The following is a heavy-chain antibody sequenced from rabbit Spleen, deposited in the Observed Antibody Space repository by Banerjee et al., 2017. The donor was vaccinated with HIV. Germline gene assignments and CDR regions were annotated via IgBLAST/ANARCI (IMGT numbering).Heavy chain of an antibody. CDR1: GFSFNSGYD. D-gene: IGHD4-1*01. CDR3: ARDLAGVIGWNFGW. Sequence: QEQLEESGGGLVQPGGSLTLPCTASGFSFNSGYDMCWVRQAPGKGLEWVACAYAGSSGGTYSATWAKGRFTISKTSSTTVTLQMTSLTAADTATYFCARDLAGVIGWNFGWWGQGTLVTVS. CDR2: AYAGSSGGT. V-gene: IGHV1S45*01. J-gene: IGHJ3*01.